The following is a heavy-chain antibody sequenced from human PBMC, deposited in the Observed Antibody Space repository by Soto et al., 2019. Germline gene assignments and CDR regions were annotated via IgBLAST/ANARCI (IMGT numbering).Heavy chain of an antibody. Sequence: GGSLRLSCAASGFTFSSYAMSWVRQAPGKGLEWVSAISGSGGSTYYADSVKGRFTISRANSKNTLYLQMNSLRAEDTAVYYCAKDLVGAFRSIAARPSWFDPWGQGTLVTVSS. D-gene: IGHD6-6*01. V-gene: IGHV3-23*01. CDR1: GFTFSSYA. CDR3: AKDLVGAFRSIAARPSWFDP. CDR2: ISGSGGST. J-gene: IGHJ5*02.